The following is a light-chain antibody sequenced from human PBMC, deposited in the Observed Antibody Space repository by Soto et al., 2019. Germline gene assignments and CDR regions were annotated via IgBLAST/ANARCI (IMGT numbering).Light chain of an antibody. J-gene: IGLJ1*01. CDR1: GATSD. V-gene: IGLV1-40*01. Sequence: QSVLTQPPSVSGAPGQRVTISCIGATSDVHWYQHLPGTAPKLLIYGNNNRPSGVPDRSSGSKSGTSASLAITGLQAEDEADYYCQSFDSSLSALYVFGTGTKLTVL. CDR3: QSFDSSLSALYV. CDR2: GNN.